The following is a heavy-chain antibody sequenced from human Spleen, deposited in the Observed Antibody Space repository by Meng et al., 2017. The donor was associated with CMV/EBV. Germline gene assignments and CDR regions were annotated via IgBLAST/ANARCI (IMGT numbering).Heavy chain of an antibody. CDR3: ARDGVYCTNGVCYNLWWFDP. CDR2: IIPILGIA. CDR1: FSSYA. J-gene: IGHJ5*02. V-gene: IGHV1-69*10. D-gene: IGHD2-8*01. Sequence: FSSYAISWVRQAPGQGLEWMGGIIPILGIANYAQKFQGRVTITADKSPSTAYMELSSLRSEDTAVYYCARDGVYCTNGVCYNLWWFDPWGQGTLVTVSS.